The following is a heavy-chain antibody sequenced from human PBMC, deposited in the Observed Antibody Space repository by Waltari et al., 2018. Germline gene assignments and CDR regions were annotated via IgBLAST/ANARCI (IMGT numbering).Heavy chain of an antibody. CDR1: GFPFREDY. Sequence: VQLVESGGGLVKPGGSLRPSGVASGFPFREDYMNWIRQPPGKGLEYVSYISGTTYVIHYADSVKGRFTISRDNAKNSLFLQMNSLTAEDTGVYYCARGVGLDNWGQGTLVIVSS. D-gene: IGHD1-26*01. CDR2: ISGTTYVI. J-gene: IGHJ4*02. V-gene: IGHV3-11*04. CDR3: ARGVGLDN.